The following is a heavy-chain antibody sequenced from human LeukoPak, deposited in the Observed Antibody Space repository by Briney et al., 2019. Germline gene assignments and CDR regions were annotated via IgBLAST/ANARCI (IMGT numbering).Heavy chain of an antibody. V-gene: IGHV1-18*01. CDR2: ISAYNGNT. Sequence: ASVKVSCKASGYTFTSCGISWVRQAPGQGLEWMGWISAYNGNTNYAQKLQGRVTMTTDTSTSTAYMELRSLRSDDTAVYYCARVGYHCSSTSCYITEYFQHWGQGTLVTVSS. D-gene: IGHD2-2*02. J-gene: IGHJ1*01. CDR3: ARVGYHCSSTSCYITEYFQH. CDR1: GYTFTSCG.